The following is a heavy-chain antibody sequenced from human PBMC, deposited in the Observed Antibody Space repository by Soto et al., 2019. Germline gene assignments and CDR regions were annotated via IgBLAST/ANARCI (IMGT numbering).Heavy chain of an antibody. Sequence: QVQLVESGGGVVQPGRSLRLSCTASGFTFSTYAMQWVRQAPGKGLEWVAVVSSEGGIQFYADSVKGRFTISRDNSKNSLSLQMSSLTAEDAAIYYCARENYYGGHVIGSLDLWGRGTLVSGSS. CDR2: VSSEGGIQ. J-gene: IGHJ2*01. CDR3: ARENYYGGHVIGSLDL. CDR1: GFTFSTYA. V-gene: IGHV3-30-3*01. D-gene: IGHD3-22*01.